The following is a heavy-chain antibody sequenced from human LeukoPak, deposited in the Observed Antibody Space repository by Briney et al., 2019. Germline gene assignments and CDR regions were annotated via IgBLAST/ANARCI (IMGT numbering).Heavy chain of an antibody. CDR1: GGSISSHY. CDR2: IYYSGST. V-gene: IGHV4-59*11. D-gene: IGHD6-19*01. J-gene: IGHJ2*01. Sequence: SETLSLTCTVSGGSISSHYWSWIRQPPGKGLEWIGYIYYSGSTNYNPSLKSRVTISVDTSKNQFSLKLSSVTAADTAVYYCASRTWSQPGIAVAGYWYFDLWGRGTLVTVSS. CDR3: ASRTWSQPGIAVAGYWYFDL.